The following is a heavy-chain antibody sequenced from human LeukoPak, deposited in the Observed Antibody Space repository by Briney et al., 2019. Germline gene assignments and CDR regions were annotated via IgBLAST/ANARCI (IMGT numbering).Heavy chain of an antibody. CDR2: IYYRGST. V-gene: IGHV4-59*08. D-gene: IGHD2-15*01. CDR3: ALLDYYYGMDV. CDR1: GGSISSYY. Sequence: SETLSLTCTVSGGSISSYYWSWIRQPPGKGLEWIGYIYYRGSTNYNPSLKSRVTISVDTSKNQFSLKLSSVTAADTAVYYCALLDYYYGMDVWGQGTTVTVSS. J-gene: IGHJ6*02.